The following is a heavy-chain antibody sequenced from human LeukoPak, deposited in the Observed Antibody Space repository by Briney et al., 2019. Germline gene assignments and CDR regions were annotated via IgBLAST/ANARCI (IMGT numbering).Heavy chain of an antibody. CDR1: GGSISSYY. J-gene: IGHJ4*02. CDR2: IYSTEST. V-gene: IGHV4-4*07. Sequence: SETLSLTCTVSGGSISSYYWSWIRQPAGKGLEWIGRIYSTESTNYNPSLKSRVTMSVATSKNQFSLRLRSVTAADTAVYYCARQIASAGTAGFDFWGQGALVTV. CDR3: ARQIASAGTAGFDF. D-gene: IGHD6-13*01.